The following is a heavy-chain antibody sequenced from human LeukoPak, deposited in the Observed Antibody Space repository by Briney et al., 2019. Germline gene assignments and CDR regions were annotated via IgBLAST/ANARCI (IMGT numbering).Heavy chain of an antibody. V-gene: IGHV4-31*03. J-gene: IGHJ4*02. CDR2: FYYSGST. Sequence: SGTLSLTRTVSGGSISSGGYSWSWIRQHPGKGLEWIGYFYYSGSTYYNPSLKSRVTISVDTSKNQFSLKLSSVTAADTAVYYCARGQPPDYWGQGTLVTVSS. CDR3: ARGQPPDY. CDR1: GGSISSGGYS. D-gene: IGHD6-13*01.